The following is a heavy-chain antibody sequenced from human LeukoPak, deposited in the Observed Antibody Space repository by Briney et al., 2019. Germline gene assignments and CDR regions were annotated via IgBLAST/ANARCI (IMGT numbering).Heavy chain of an antibody. D-gene: IGHD5-18*01. V-gene: IGHV4-59*08. J-gene: IGHJ4*02. CDR3: ARRGSNSYGYDY. Sequence: SETLSLTCTVSGGSISSYYWSWIRQPLGKGLEWMGDIYYSGSTNYNPSLKRRVTISVDTSKNQLSLKLSSVTAADTAVYYCARRGSNSYGYDYWGQGTLVTVSS. CDR1: GGSISSYY. CDR2: IYYSGST.